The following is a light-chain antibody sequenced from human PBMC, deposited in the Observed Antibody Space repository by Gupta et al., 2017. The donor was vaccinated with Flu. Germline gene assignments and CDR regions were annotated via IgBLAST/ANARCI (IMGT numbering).Light chain of an antibody. V-gene: IGKV1-16*01. Sequence: QMTQSPSSLSASVGDRVTITCLASHDISNYLAWFQQKPGNAPKSLIYAASSLQSGVPSRFSGSGSGTEFTLTISSLQPEDFATYYCQHENSFPFTFGHGTKVDIK. CDR1: HDISNY. CDR2: AAS. CDR3: QHENSFPFT. J-gene: IGKJ3*01.